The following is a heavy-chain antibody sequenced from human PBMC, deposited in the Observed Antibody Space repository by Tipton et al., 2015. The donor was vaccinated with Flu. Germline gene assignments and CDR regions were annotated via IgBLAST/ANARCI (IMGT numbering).Heavy chain of an antibody. D-gene: IGHD6-19*01. Sequence: SLRLSCAASGFTFRSYGMHWVRQAPGKGLEWAAVIWDDGSNKYYADSVKGRFTISRDNSKNTLYLQMNSLRAEDTAVYYCARDYLEQWLVLGNVSWFDPWGQGTLVPVSS. V-gene: IGHV3-33*01. CDR2: IWDDGSNK. CDR1: GFTFRSYG. CDR3: ARDYLEQWLVLGNVSWFDP. J-gene: IGHJ5*02.